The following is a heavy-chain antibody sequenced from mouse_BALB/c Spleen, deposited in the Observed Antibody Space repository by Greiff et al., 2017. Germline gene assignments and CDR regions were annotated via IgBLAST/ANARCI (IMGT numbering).Heavy chain of an antibody. CDR2: INPSTGYT. J-gene: IGHJ1*01. D-gene: IGHD1-1*01. CDR1: GYTFTSYW. V-gene: IGHV1-7*01. CDR3: ARGRAYGSSYGYFDV. Sequence: VHLVESGAELAKPGASVKMSCKASGYTFTSYWMHWVKQRPGQGLEWIGYINPSTGYTEYNQKFKDKATLTADKSSSTAYMQLSSLTSEDSAVYYCARGRAYGSSYGYFDVWGAGTTVTVSS.